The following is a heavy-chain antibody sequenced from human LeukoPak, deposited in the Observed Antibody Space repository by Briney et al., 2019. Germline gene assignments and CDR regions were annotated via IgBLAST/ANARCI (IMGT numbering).Heavy chain of an antibody. CDR3: FGGLGETRH. D-gene: IGHD3-10*01. CDR2: IMTKSEGGAT. V-gene: IGHV3-15*07. Sequence: GGSLRLSCVVSGFTFNNAWMYWVRQAPGKGLEWVGRIMTKSEGGATAYAAPVKGRFTISRDDSKNMLYLQMNSLKTEDTAVYYCFGGLGETRHWGQGTTVTVSS. CDR1: GFTFNNAW. J-gene: IGHJ6*02.